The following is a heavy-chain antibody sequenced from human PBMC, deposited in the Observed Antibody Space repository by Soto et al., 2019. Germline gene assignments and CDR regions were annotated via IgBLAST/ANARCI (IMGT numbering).Heavy chain of an antibody. CDR3: AQSGKLLDYYYGMDV. Sequence: PGGSLRLSCAASGFTFSDNDMNWVRQAPGKGLEWVSGLSRSGDVAYYADSVKGRFTISRDSSSTTLFLQMNSLRAEDTAIYYCAQSGKLLDYYYGMDVWGQGTTVTVSS. V-gene: IGHV3-23*01. CDR2: LSRSGDVA. J-gene: IGHJ6*02. CDR1: GFTFSDND. D-gene: IGHD1-7*01.